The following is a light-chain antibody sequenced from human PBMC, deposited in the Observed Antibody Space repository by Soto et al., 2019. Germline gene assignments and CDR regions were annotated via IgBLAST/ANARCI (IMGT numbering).Light chain of an antibody. Sequence: EIVMTQSPATLSVSPGERATLSCRASQSVSSTLAWYQQKPGQAPRLLFYGASTRATGIPARFSGSGSGTEFTLTISSLQSEDFAVYYCQQYYNWPRTFGQGTKVDIK. CDR3: QQYYNWPRT. CDR2: GAS. CDR1: QSVSST. J-gene: IGKJ1*01. V-gene: IGKV3-15*01.